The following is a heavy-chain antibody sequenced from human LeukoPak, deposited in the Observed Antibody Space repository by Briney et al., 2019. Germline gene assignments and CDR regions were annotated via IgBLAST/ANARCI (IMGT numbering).Heavy chain of an antibody. V-gene: IGHV4-39*01. Sequence: PSETLSLTCTVSGGSDSSGSYYWGWIRQPPGKGLEWIGSIYYSGSTYYNPSLKSRVTIPVDTSKNQFSLKLSSVTAADTAVYYCARVPPEYYYDSSGYGNFDYWGQGTLVTVSS. CDR2: IYYSGST. D-gene: IGHD3-22*01. CDR3: ARVPPEYYYDSSGYGNFDY. CDR1: GGSDSSGSYY. J-gene: IGHJ4*02.